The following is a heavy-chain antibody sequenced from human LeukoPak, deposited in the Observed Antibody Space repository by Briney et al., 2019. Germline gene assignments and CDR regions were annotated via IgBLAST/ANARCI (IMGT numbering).Heavy chain of an antibody. D-gene: IGHD4-11*01. Sequence: SETLSLTCTVSGASIITTNYYWGWIRQPPGKGLEWIGSISYSGNAYYNPSLRSRLSISMDASKNQFSLKVRSVTAADTAVYYCARNLGQTWGTVTTDLWYFDHWGQGTLVPVST. CDR2: ISYSGNA. CDR3: ARNLGQTWGTVTTDLWYFDH. J-gene: IGHJ4*02. V-gene: IGHV4-39*01. CDR1: GASIITTNYY.